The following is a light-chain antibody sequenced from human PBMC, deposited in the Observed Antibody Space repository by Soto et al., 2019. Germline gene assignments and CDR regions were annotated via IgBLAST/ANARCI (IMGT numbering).Light chain of an antibody. V-gene: IGKV3-15*01. J-gene: IGKJ1*01. CDR3: QQYNQCPGT. CDR1: QSIGSN. Sequence: IVLTQTPDTLSVSPGESATLSCRASQSIGSNLAWYQQKPGQSPRLLIYGASSRATGVPVRFSGSGSGVGFTLTIGGLQSEDFAVYHCQQYNQCPGTFGQRTKVDI. CDR2: GAS.